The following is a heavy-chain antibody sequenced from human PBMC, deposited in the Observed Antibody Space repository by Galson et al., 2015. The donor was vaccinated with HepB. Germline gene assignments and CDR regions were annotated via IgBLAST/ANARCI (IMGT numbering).Heavy chain of an antibody. Sequence: SVKVSCKASGYTFTSYGISWVRQAPGQGLEWMGGIIPIFGTANYAQKFQGRVTITADESTSTAYMELSSLRSEDTAVYYCARHVSYYYGSGSYYYFDYWGQGTLVTVSS. CDR3: ARHVSYYYGSGSYYYFDY. J-gene: IGHJ4*02. D-gene: IGHD3-10*01. CDR2: IIPIFGTA. V-gene: IGHV1-69*13. CDR1: GYTFTSYG.